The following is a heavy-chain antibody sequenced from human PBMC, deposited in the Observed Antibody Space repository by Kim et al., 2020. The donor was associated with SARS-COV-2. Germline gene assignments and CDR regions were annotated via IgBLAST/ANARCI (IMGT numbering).Heavy chain of an antibody. J-gene: IGHJ4*02. D-gene: IGHD3-10*01. V-gene: IGHV3-11*03. Sequence: GRLTISRDNAKNSWDLQMNSLRAEDTAVYYCARSPGGEYYYGSGSYYLDYWGQGTLVTVSS. CDR3: ARSPGGEYYYGSGSYYLDY.